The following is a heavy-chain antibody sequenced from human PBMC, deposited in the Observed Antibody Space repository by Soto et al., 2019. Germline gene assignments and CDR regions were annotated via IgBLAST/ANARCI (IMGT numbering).Heavy chain of an antibody. CDR1: GYNFNTNW. V-gene: IGHV5-51*01. Sequence: GESLKISCKGSGYNFNTNWIGWVLQMPGKGLEWMGVIFPSDSDIRYSPSLQGQVTISADKSISTTYLQWRSLTASDTAMYYCARVFGSGWSGFDPWGQGTLVTVSS. J-gene: IGHJ5*02. CDR3: ARVFGSGWSGFDP. D-gene: IGHD6-19*01. CDR2: IFPSDSDI.